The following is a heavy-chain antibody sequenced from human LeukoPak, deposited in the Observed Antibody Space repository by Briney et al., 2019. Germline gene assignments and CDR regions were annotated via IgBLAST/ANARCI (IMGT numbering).Heavy chain of an antibody. CDR1: GYTFTSYG. J-gene: IGHJ4*02. V-gene: IGHV1-18*01. CDR2: ISAYNGNT. Sequence: ASVKVACKASGYTFTSYGISWVRQAPGEGLEWMGWISAYNGNTNYAQKLQGRVTMTTDTSTSTAYMELRSLRSDDTAVYYCARPYCSSTSCYRSVPNTFDYWGRGTLVTVSS. CDR3: ARPYCSSTSCYRSVPNTFDY. D-gene: IGHD2-2*01.